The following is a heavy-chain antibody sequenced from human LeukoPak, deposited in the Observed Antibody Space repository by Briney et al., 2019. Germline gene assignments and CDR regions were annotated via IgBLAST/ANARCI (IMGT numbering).Heavy chain of an antibody. Sequence: GGPLRLSCAASGFTFSSYAMSWVRQAPGKGLEWVSAISGSGGSTYYADSVKGRFTISRDNSKNTLYLQMNSLRAEDTAVYYCAKDTGMELRWGDFDYWGQGTLVTVSS. J-gene: IGHJ4*02. D-gene: IGHD1-7*01. CDR3: AKDTGMELRWGDFDY. CDR2: ISGSGGST. CDR1: GFTFSSYA. V-gene: IGHV3-23*01.